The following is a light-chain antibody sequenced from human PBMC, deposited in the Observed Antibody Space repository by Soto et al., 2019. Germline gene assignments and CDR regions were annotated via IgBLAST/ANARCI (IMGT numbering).Light chain of an antibody. CDR2: GAS. Sequence: TVMTQSPGTLSLSPGERATLSCRASQSVSSGYLAWYQQKHGQAPRLLIFGASNRATGIPDRFTGSGSGTDFTLTISRLEPEDFAVYYCQQYGISQNTFGQGTKLEIK. V-gene: IGKV3-20*01. CDR1: QSVSSGY. CDR3: QQYGISQNT. J-gene: IGKJ2*01.